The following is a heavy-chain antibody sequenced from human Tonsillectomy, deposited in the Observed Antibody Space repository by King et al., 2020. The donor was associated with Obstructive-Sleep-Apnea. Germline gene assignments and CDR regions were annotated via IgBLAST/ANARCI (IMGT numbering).Heavy chain of an antibody. CDR1: GLTGSGHH. CDR3: ATVGGTVIVPSWFDP. V-gene: IGHV3-66*01. J-gene: IGHJ5*02. Sequence: VQLVESGGGLVQPGGSLRLSCGASGLTGSGHHMSWVRQAPGKGLEWVSVIYSSSFGSRRSIEYSDSVKGRFTVSRDTSKKTIYLHMKSLRVDDTAVYYCATVGGTVIVPSWFDPWGQGTLVIVSS. CDR2: IYSSSFGSRRSI. D-gene: IGHD3-16*02.